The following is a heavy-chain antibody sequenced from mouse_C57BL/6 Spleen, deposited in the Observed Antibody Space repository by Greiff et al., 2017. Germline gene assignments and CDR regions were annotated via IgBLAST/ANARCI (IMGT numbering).Heavy chain of an antibody. Sequence: QVQLQQSGAELARPGASVKMSCKASGYTFTSYTMHWVKQRPGQGLEWIGYINPSSGYTKYNQKFKDKATLTADKSSSTAYMQLSSLTSEDSAVYYCARSLGTGTNAMDYWGQGTSVTVSS. CDR1: GYTFTSYT. V-gene: IGHV1-4*01. D-gene: IGHD4-1*01. CDR3: ARSLGTGTNAMDY. J-gene: IGHJ4*01. CDR2: INPSSGYT.